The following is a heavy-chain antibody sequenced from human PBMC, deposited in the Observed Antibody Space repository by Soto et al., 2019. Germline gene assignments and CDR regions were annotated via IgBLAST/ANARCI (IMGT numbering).Heavy chain of an antibody. V-gene: IGHV4-59*01. D-gene: IGHD2-15*01. CDR1: GCSISSYY. Sequence: PSETLSLTCTFSGCSISSYYWSGIRQPPGKGLEWIGYIYDSGSTNYNPSLKSRVTISVDTSKNQFSLKLSSVTAADTAVYYCARVVAAPYYYYGMDVWGQGTTVTVSS. J-gene: IGHJ6*02. CDR2: IYDSGST. CDR3: ARVVAAPYYYYGMDV.